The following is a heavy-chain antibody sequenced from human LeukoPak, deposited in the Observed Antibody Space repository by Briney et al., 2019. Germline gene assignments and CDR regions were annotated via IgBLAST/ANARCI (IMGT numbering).Heavy chain of an antibody. D-gene: IGHD6-13*01. CDR1: GYTFTSYY. Sequence: ASVKVSCKASGYTFTSYYMHWVRQAPGQGLEWMGIINPSGGSTSYAQKFQGRVTITADESTSTAYMELSSLRSEDTAVYYCARTPAAGTSRGDYYFDYWGQGTLVTVSS. V-gene: IGHV1-46*01. CDR3: ARTPAAGTSRGDYYFDY. J-gene: IGHJ4*02. CDR2: INPSGGST.